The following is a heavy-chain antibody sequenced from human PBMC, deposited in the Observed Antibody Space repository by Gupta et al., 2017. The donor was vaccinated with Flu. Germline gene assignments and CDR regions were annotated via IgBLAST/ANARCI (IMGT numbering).Heavy chain of an antibody. V-gene: IGHV3-74*01. CDR2: IRFDGTAT. CDR1: GFNFSGHF. CDR3: AREVVNNRLDP. D-gene: IGHD2-15*01. J-gene: IGHJ5*02. Sequence: ELQLVESGGGLVQPGASLRLLCAASGFNFSGHFMHWVRQAPGQGLVWVARIRFDGTATSYADSVKGRFTISRDNAKNTLYLQMNSLSPEDTALYYCAREVVNNRLDPWGQGTLVTGAS.